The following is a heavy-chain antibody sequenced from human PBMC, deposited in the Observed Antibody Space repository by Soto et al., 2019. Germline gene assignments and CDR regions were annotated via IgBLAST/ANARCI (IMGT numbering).Heavy chain of an antibody. V-gene: IGHV3-30*18. CDR2: ISYDGSNK. CDR3: ANWRRTTANYYGMDV. CDR1: GFTFSSYG. J-gene: IGHJ6*02. Sequence: GGSLRLSCAASGFTFSSYGMHWVRQAPGKGLEWVAVISYDGSNKYYADSVKGRFTISRDNSKNTLYLQMNGLRAEDTAVYYCANWRRTTANYYGMDVWGQGTTVTVSS. D-gene: IGHD1-1*01.